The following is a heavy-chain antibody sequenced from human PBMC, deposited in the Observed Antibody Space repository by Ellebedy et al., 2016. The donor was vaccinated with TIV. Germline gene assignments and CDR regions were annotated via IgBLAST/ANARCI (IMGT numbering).Heavy chain of an antibody. V-gene: IGHV4-59*01. Sequence: SETLSLXXTVSGGSISSYYWSWIRQPPGKGLEWIGYIYYSGSTNYNPSLKSRVTISVDTSKNQFSLKLSSVTAADTAVYYCARAPRVNYGSGFPDYWGQGTLVTVSS. CDR1: GGSISSYY. D-gene: IGHD3-10*01. CDR3: ARAPRVNYGSGFPDY. J-gene: IGHJ4*02. CDR2: IYYSGST.